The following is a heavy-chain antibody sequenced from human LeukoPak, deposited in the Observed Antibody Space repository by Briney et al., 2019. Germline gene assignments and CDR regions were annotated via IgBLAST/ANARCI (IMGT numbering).Heavy chain of an antibody. J-gene: IGHJ4*02. CDR3: ARDRMGDCATTSCYLAY. D-gene: IGHD2-2*01. V-gene: IGHV1-2*02. CDR2: ITPNSGDT. Sequence: ASVKVSCKASGYTFTAYYLHWVRQAPGQGLEWMGWITPNSGDTNYAQKFQGRVTMTRDTSITTAYMELSRLTSDDTAIYYCARDRMGDCATTSCYLAYWGQGTLVTVSS. CDR1: GYTFTAYY.